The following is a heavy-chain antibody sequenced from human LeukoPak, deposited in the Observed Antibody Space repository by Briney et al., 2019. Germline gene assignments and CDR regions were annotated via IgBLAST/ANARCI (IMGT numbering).Heavy chain of an antibody. CDR1: GYSFTSYW. Sequence: GESLQISCKGSGYSFTSYWIGWVRQMPGKGLEWMGIIYPGDSDTRYSPSFQGQVTISADKSISTAYLQWSSLKASDTAMYYCARHPSYYDSSGYYLYNWFDPWGQGTLVTVSS. V-gene: IGHV5-51*01. D-gene: IGHD3-22*01. J-gene: IGHJ5*02. CDR3: ARHPSYYDSSGYYLYNWFDP. CDR2: IYPGDSDT.